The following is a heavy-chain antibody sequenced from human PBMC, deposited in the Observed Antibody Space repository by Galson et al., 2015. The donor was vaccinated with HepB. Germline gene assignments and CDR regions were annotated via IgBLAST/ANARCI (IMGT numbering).Heavy chain of an antibody. J-gene: IGHJ6*03. CDR2: ISSSSSTI. V-gene: IGHV3-48*01. Sequence: SLRLSCAASGFTFSSYSMNWVRQAPGEGLEWVSYISSSSSTIYYADSVKGRFTISRDNAKNSLYLQMNSLRAEDTAVYFCARDTDYGYYYYYMDVWGKGTTVTVSS. CDR1: GFTFSSYS. CDR3: ARDTDYGYYYYYMDV. D-gene: IGHD4-17*01.